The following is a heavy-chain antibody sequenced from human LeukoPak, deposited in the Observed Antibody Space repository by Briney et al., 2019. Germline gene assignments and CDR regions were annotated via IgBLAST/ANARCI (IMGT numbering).Heavy chain of an antibody. CDR1: GFTFSNYW. Sequence: PGGSLRLSCATSGFTFSNYWMSWVRQAPGKGLEWVAHIKQDGSEEYYVDSVKGRFTISRDNAKDSLSLQMNSLRVEDTAVYYCARNGRVLEWVYWYFDLWGRGTLVTVSS. D-gene: IGHD3-3*01. CDR2: IKQDGSEE. J-gene: IGHJ2*01. CDR3: ARNGRVLEWVYWYFDL. V-gene: IGHV3-7*01.